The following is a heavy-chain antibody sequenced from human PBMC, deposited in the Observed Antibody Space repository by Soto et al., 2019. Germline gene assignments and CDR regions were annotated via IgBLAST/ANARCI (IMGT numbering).Heavy chain of an antibody. CDR3: ARSYCSSTSCYGYFDY. V-gene: IGHV5-51*01. D-gene: IGHD2-2*01. Sequence: GESLKISCKGSGYSFTSYWIGWVRQMPGKGLEWMGIIYPGDSDTRYSPSLQGQVTISADKSISTAYLQWSSLKASDTAMYYCARSYCSSTSCYGYFDYWGQGTLVTVSS. CDR1: GYSFTSYW. J-gene: IGHJ4*02. CDR2: IYPGDSDT.